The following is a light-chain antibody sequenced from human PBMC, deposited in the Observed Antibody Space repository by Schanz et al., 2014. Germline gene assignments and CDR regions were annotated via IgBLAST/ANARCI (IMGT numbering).Light chain of an antibody. J-gene: IGKJ1*01. V-gene: IGKV3-15*01. Sequence: EIVMTQSPATLSVSPGKRATLSCRASQSVSSNLAWYQQKPGQAPRLLIYGASTRATGIPARFSGSGSGTDFTLTISSLEPEDSAVYYCHQYGTSWWTFGQGTKVEVK. CDR2: GAS. CDR3: HQYGTSWWT. CDR1: QSVSSN.